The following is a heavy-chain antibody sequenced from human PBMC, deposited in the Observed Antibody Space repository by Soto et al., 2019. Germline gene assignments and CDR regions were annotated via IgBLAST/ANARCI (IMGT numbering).Heavy chain of an antibody. CDR2: ISSTTHYI. CDR1: GFTFTRYS. J-gene: IGHJ4*02. Sequence: GGSLSLSCAASGFTFTRYSMNWVRQAPGKGLEWVSSISSTTHYIYYADSMRGRFTISRDNAKNAVYLEMNSLRAEDTAVYYCARESEDPTSNFDYWGQGTLVTVSS. CDR3: ARESEDPTSNFDY. V-gene: IGHV3-21*06.